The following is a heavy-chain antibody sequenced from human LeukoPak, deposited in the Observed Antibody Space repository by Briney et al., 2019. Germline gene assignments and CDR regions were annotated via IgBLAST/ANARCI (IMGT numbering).Heavy chain of an antibody. J-gene: IGHJ6*02. CDR3: ARGDGGSYYVYYYYGMDV. D-gene: IGHD1-26*01. CDR2: IIPIFGTA. CDR1: GGTFSSYA. Sequence: ASVKVSCKASGGTFSSYAISWVRQAPGQGLEWMGGIIPIFGTANYAQKFQGRVTITADESTSTAYMELSSLRSEDTAVYYCARGDGGSYYVYYYYGMDVWGQGTTVTVSS. V-gene: IGHV1-69*13.